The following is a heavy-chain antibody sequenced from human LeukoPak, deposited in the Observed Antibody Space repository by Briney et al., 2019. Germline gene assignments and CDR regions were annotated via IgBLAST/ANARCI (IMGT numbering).Heavy chain of an antibody. V-gene: IGHV1-8*01. CDR2: MNPNSGNT. D-gene: IGHD5-12*01. CDR3: ARVSARGYDWNNWFDP. Sequence: ASVKVSCKASGYTFTSYDINWVRQATGQGLEWMGWMNPNSGNTGCAQKFQGRVTMTRNTSISTAYMELGSLRSEDTAVYYCARVSARGYDWNNWFDPWGQGTLVTVSS. J-gene: IGHJ5*02. CDR1: GYTFTSYD.